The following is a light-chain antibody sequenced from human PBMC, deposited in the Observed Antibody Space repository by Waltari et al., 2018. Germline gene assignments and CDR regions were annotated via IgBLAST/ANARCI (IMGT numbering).Light chain of an antibody. CDR3: MQGVRPWT. V-gene: IGKV2-30*01. CDR1: QTPLIPDGQVY. CDR2: QIS. J-gene: IGKJ1*01. Sequence: VITRSHVTVADTLGQPAAISCTSSQTPLIPDGQVYLNCFHQRPGQSPRRLIYQISKRDSGVPDRIRGSGSHTDFTLTITRVEAEDVGVYFCMQGVRPWTFGQGTRVEIK.